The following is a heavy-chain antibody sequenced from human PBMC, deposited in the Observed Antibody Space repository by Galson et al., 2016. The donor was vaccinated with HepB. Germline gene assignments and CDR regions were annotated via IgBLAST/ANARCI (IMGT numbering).Heavy chain of an antibody. CDR1: GFTFSSYS. Sequence: SLRLSCAASGFTFSSYSMNWVRQAPGKGLEWVSTISRSSSYIHYADTVKGRVTISRDNATNSLYLQMNSLRAEDTAVYYWSRDILWFGELTRVYYFDYWGQGTLVTVSS. CDR2: ISRSSSYI. V-gene: IGHV3-21*01. D-gene: IGHD3-10*01. CDR3: SRDILWFGELTRVYYFDY. J-gene: IGHJ4*02.